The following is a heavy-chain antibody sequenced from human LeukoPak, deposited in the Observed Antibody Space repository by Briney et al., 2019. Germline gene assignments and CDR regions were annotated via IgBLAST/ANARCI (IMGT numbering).Heavy chain of an antibody. Sequence: SETLSLTCTVSGGSISSFYWSWIRQSAGKGLEWIGRIHTSGSTNYNPSLQSRLTMSLDTSKNQFSLKLTSVTAADTAVYYCARDHRSGMTTVSTGFDYWGQGTLVTVSS. CDR3: ARDHRSGMTTVSTGFDY. J-gene: IGHJ4*02. CDR2: IHTSGST. CDR1: GGSISSFY. D-gene: IGHD4-17*01. V-gene: IGHV4-4*07.